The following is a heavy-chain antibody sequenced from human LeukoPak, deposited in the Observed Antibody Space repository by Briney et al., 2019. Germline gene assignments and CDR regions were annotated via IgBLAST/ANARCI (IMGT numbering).Heavy chain of an antibody. V-gene: IGHV4-61*01. Sequence: SETLSLTCAVSGGSINRGTFFWTWIRKPPGKGLEWIGYIYYSGSTNYNPSLKSRVTISVDTSKNQFSLKLSSVTAADTAVYYCARAPPLIVAPFDYWGQGTLVTVSS. CDR1: GGSINRGTFF. CDR2: IYYSGST. CDR3: ARAPPLIVAPFDY. D-gene: IGHD5-12*01. J-gene: IGHJ4*02.